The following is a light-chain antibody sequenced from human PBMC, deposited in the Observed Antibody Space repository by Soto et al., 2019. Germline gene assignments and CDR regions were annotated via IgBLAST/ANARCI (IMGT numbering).Light chain of an antibody. CDR3: GSYTSATTWV. CDR2: EVT. CDR1: TSDIGRYNY. J-gene: IGLJ3*02. V-gene: IGLV2-14*03. Sequence: QSVLTQPASVSGSPGQSITISCTGSTSDIGRYNYVSWYQQLPGKAPRLMIYEVTNRPSGVSNRFSGSKSGNTASLSISGLQTEDEAEYYCGSYTSATTWVFGGGTTLTVL.